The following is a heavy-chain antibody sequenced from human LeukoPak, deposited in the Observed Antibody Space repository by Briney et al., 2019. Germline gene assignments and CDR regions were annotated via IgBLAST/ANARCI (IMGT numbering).Heavy chain of an antibody. CDR2: INHSGST. CDR1: GGSFSGYY. V-gene: IGHV4-34*01. J-gene: IGHJ6*03. Sequence: SETLSLTCAVYGGSFSGYYWSWIRQPPGKGLEWIGEINHSGSTNYNPSLKSRVTISVDTSKNQFSLKLSSVAAADTAVYYCARGRYYDFWSGYYRSPYYYYYMDVWGKGTTVTISS. D-gene: IGHD3-3*01. CDR3: ARGRYYDFWSGYYRSPYYYYYMDV.